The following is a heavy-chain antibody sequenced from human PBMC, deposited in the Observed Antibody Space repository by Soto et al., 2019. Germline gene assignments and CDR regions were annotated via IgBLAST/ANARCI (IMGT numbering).Heavy chain of an antibody. CDR1: RFTFSSYG. CDR2: ISVCGGST. CDR3: AKSGYHRWYFDY. D-gene: IGHD5-18*01. J-gene: IGHJ4*02. V-gene: IGHV3-23*01. Sequence: PGGSLRLSCVASRFTFSSYGMSWVRQAPGKGLEWVSGISVCGGSTYYADSVKGRFTISRDNSKSTLFLQMNSLRAEDTAVYYCAKSGYHRWYFDYWGQGTLVTVSS.